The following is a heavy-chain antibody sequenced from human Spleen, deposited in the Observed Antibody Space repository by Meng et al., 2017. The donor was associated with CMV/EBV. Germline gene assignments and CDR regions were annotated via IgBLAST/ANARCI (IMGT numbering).Heavy chain of an antibody. CDR1: GGSISGYY. D-gene: IGHD2-2*02. J-gene: IGHJ5*02. Sequence: SETLSPTCTVPGGSISGYYWTWVRQPPGKGLEWFGYIYYKGDTKYNPPLKSPVTMSVETSKNQFSLKLSSVTAAETAVYYCARAGGIVVVPAAILGNWFDPWGQGTLVTVSS. CDR3: ARAGGIVVVPAAILGNWFDP. V-gene: IGHV4-59*12. CDR2: IYYKGDT.